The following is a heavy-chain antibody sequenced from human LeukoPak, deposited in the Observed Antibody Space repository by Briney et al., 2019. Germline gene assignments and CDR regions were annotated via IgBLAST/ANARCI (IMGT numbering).Heavy chain of an antibody. D-gene: IGHD3-22*01. CDR2: INPNSGGT. J-gene: IGHJ6*02. V-gene: IGHV1-2*04. CDR3: ARTIYYDSSGYFEENYYGMDV. Sequence: ASVKVSCKASGYTFTGYYMHWVRQAPGQGLEWMGWINPNSGGTNYAQKFQGWVTMTRDTSISTAYMELSRLRSDDTAVYYCARTIYYDSSGYFEENYYGMDVWGQGTTVTVSS. CDR1: GYTFTGYY.